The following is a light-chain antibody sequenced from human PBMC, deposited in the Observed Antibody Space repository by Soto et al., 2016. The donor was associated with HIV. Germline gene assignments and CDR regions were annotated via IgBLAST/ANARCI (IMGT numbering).Light chain of an antibody. Sequence: IVMTQSPLSLPVTPGEPASISCRSSRSLLHSNGYNYLNWYLQKPGQSPQLLIYLGSNRASGVPDRFSGSGSGTAFTLKISRVEAEDVAVYYCMQALQTPPWTFGQGTKVEIK. J-gene: IGKJ1*01. CDR2: LGS. V-gene: IGKV2-28*01. CDR1: RSLLHSNGYNY. CDR3: MQALQTPPWT.